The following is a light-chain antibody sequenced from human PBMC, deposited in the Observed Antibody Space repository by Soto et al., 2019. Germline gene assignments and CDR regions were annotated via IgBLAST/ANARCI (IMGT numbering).Light chain of an antibody. CDR2: DAS. CDR3: HEYHNCPIT. CDR1: QDISNY. J-gene: IGKJ5*01. Sequence: IHMTQYQASLSASVGDRVTITCESSQDISNYLNWYQHKPGKAPQLLIFDASNLATGVPSRFSGSGSGTHFTFTISIVQPEDFATYYCHEYHNCPITFGQGRRVEIK. V-gene: IGKV1-33*01.